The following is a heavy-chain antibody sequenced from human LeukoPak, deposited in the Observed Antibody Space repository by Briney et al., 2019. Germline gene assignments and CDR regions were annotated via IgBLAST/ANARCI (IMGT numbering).Heavy chain of an antibody. CDR3: ARDLGYYYDSSGYPFDY. CDR2: IIPIFGTA. D-gene: IGHD3-22*01. Sequence: GSSVKVSCKASGGTFSSYAISWVRQAPGQGLEWMGGIIPIFGTANYAQKFQGRVTITTDESTSTAYMELRSLRSDDTAVYYCARDLGYYYDSSGYPFDYWGQGTLVTVSS. J-gene: IGHJ4*02. V-gene: IGHV1-69*05. CDR1: GGTFSSYA.